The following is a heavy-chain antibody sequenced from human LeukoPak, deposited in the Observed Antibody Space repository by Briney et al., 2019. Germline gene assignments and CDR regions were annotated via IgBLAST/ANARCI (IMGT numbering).Heavy chain of an antibody. V-gene: IGHV1-69*05. CDR1: GYTFTSYG. CDR3: ARDREAGVYYCSGGSCHVGFAY. D-gene: IGHD2-15*01. CDR2: IIPIFGTA. J-gene: IGHJ4*02. Sequence: ASVKVSCKASGYTFTSYGISWVRQAPGQGLEWMGGIIPIFGTANYAQKFQGRVTITTDESTSTAYMGLSSLRSEDTAVYYCARDREAGVYYCSGGSCHVGFAYWGQGTLVTVSS.